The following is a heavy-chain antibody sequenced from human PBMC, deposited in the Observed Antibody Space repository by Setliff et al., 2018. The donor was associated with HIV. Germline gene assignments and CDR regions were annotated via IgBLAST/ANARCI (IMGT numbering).Heavy chain of an antibody. J-gene: IGHJ6*02. CDR3: ARDSARIDFWSGENTDYHYGMDV. D-gene: IGHD3-3*01. CDR2: ISFDGDER. CDR1: GFTFTTHG. Sequence: GESLKISCATSGFTFTTHGAHWVRQAPGKGLEWVAFISFDGDERYYSNSVKGRFTISRFNPRNTVHLQMSSMKHEDTAVYFCARDSARIDFWSGENTDYHYGMDVWGQGTKVTVSS. V-gene: IGHV3-30*03.